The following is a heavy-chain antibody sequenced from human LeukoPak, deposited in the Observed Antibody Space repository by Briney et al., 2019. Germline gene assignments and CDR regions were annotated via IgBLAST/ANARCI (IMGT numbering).Heavy chain of an antibody. J-gene: IGHJ4*02. CDR3: ARESGYSYGLAGFFDY. V-gene: IGHV3-53*01. D-gene: IGHD5-18*01. Sequence: GGSLRLSCAASGFAVSSNYMSWVRQAPGKGLEWVSVIYSDGRIHSADSVKGRFTISRDDSKNTLSLQMNSLRAEDTAVYYCARESGYSYGLAGFFDYWGQGTLVTVSS. CDR1: GFAVSSNY. CDR2: IYSDGRI.